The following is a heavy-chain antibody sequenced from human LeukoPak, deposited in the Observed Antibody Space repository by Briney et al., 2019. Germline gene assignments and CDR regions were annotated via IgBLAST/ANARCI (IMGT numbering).Heavy chain of an antibody. D-gene: IGHD2-8*01. CDR1: GFAFNTFG. CDR3: AKSGGYCTDGICYHFDY. Sequence: PGRSLRLSCAASGFAFNTFGIHWVRQAPGKGLEWVAVISSDGSKEYYGDSVKGRFTISRDNSKNILYLQMNSLRAEDSAVYYCAKSGGYCTDGICYHFDYWGLGTLVTVSS. V-gene: IGHV3-30*18. CDR2: ISSDGSKE. J-gene: IGHJ4*02.